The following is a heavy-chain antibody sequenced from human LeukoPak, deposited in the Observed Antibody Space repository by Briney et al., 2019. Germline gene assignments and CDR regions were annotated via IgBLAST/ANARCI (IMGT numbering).Heavy chain of an antibody. CDR2: IRGKVNGYAT. V-gene: IGHV3-73*01. CDR3: VRQGCSVGSCSYADY. J-gene: IGHJ4*02. Sequence: GGSLQLSCAASGFTFSASDMHWVRQASGKGLEWVGRIRGKVNGYATAYAASVKGRFTVSRDDSQNTAYLHLNSLKTEDTAVYYCVRQGCSVGSCSYADYWAREPWSPSP. CDR1: GFTFSASD. D-gene: IGHD2-15*01.